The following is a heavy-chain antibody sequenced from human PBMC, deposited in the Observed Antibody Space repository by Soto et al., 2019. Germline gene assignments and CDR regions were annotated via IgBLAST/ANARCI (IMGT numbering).Heavy chain of an antibody. CDR1: GYTFTSYA. CDR3: ATDLAAGTCDY. V-gene: IGHV1-18*01. D-gene: IGHD6-13*01. Sequence: QVQLVQSGAEVRKPGASVKVSCKASGYTFTSYAISWVRQAPGQGLGWMGWISAYNGNTNYAQKPQGRATMTTDTSTSTASLALRSLRSADTAVYYCATDLAAGTCDYWGQGTLVTVSS. J-gene: IGHJ4*02. CDR2: ISAYNGNT.